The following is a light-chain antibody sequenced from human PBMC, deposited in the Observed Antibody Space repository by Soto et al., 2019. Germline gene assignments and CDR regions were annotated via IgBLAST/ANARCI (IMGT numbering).Light chain of an antibody. V-gene: IGLV1-51*01. CDR1: NSNIGENF. Sequence: QAVVTQPPSVSAAPGQRVTISCSGTNSNIGENFVSWYRQFPGTAPELLIYDNNKRPSEIPDRFSGSKSGTSATLGITELQTGDEADYYCATWDISLSAVVIGGGTKLTVL. CDR2: DNN. J-gene: IGLJ3*02. CDR3: ATWDISLSAVV.